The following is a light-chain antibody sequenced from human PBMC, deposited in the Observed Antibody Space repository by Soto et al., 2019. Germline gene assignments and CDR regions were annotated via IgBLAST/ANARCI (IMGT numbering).Light chain of an antibody. CDR1: QSVSNNY. CDR2: GAS. J-gene: IGKJ1*01. Sequence: EIVLTQSPGSLSLSPVERATLSFMASQSVSNNYLAWYQQKPGQAPRLLIYGASNRATGIPDRFSGSGSGTDFTLTISRLATEDFAVYYCQQYGSSGTFGQGTKVDIK. V-gene: IGKV3-20*01. CDR3: QQYGSSGT.